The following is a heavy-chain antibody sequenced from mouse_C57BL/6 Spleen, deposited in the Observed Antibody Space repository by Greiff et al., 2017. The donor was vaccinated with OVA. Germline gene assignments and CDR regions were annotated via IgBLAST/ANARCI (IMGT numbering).Heavy chain of an antibody. Sequence: VQLQQSGPELVKPGASVKISCKASGYAFSSSWMNWVKQRPGKGLEWIGRIYPGDGGTNYNGKLKGKDTLTADKSSSTAYQQLSSLTSEDSAVYFCARSNYDKCADWGQGTLVTVSA. CDR1: GYAFSSSW. V-gene: IGHV1-82*01. CDR2: IYPGDGGT. J-gene: IGHJ3*01. CDR3: ARSNYDKCAD. D-gene: IGHD2-4*01.